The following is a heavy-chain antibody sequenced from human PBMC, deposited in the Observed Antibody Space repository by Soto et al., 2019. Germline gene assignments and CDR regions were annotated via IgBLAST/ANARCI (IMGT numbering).Heavy chain of an antibody. CDR2: INPSAITT. V-gene: IGHV1-46*01. J-gene: IGHJ4*01. D-gene: IGHD2-15*01. CDR1: GYTFTSYY. CDR3: ARAAGCSGGSCYAVFDF. Sequence: ASVKVSCKAPGYTFTSYYIHWVRQAPGQGLEWMGVINPSAITTNYAQNFQNRVTMTRDTSTSTVSMEVSSLRSEDTAVYYCARAAGCSGGSCYAVFDFWGQ.